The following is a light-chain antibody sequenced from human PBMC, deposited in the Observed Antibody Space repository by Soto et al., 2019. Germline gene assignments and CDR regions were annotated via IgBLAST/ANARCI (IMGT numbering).Light chain of an antibody. V-gene: IGLV2-23*02. CDR1: SSDVGSYNL. Sequence: QSALTQPASVSGSPGQSTTISCTGTSSDVGSYNLVSWYQQHPGKAPKLMIYEVSKRPSGVSNRFSGSKSGNTASLTISGLQAEDEADYYCCSYAGSSTYLFGTGTKVTV. J-gene: IGLJ1*01. CDR3: CSYAGSSTYL. CDR2: EVS.